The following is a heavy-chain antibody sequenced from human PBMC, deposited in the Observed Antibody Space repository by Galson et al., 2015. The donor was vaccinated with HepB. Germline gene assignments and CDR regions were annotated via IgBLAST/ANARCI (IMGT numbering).Heavy chain of an antibody. CDR3: ARETDRAFDV. V-gene: IGHV1-69*04. CDR1: GGTFSYYT. Sequence: SVKVSCKASGGTFSYYTISWVRQAPGQGLEWMGRIISMIGIADYTEKFQGRVTITADKSTSTAYMELSSLRSEDSGMYFCARETDRAFDVWGQGTMVIVSS. CDR2: IISMIGIA. J-gene: IGHJ3*01.